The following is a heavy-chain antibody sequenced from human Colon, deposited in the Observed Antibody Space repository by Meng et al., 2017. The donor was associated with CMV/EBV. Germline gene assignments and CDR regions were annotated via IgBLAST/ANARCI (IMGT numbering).Heavy chain of an antibody. D-gene: IGHD6-13*01. CDR1: GFTVSSSL. Sequence: EPGRAVVWSGEARVSDCTAAGFTVSSSLMQWVRQTRGMGLEWGGLVNSEWSATNDADSVWAQFTNSRDTAKNTMDLKRNSLRAEDTAPDDCARGETVISWLTFDFWGQGTLVTVSS. V-gene: IGHV3-74*01. CDR2: VNSEWSAT. J-gene: IGHJ4*02. CDR3: ARGETVISWLTFDF.